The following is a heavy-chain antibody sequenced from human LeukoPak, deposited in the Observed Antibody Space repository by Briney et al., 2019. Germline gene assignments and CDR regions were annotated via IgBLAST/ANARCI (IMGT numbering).Heavy chain of an antibody. CDR1: GYSISSGYY. V-gene: IGHV4-38-2*01. D-gene: IGHD4-17*01. CDR3: ARVRLSTVMNLPFDP. CDR2: IYHSGST. Sequence: SETLSLTCAVSGYSISSGYYWGWIRQPPGKGLEWIGNIYHSGSTYYNPSLKSRVTISGDTSKNQFSLKLRSVTAADTAVYYCARVRLSTVMNLPFDPWGQGTLVTVSS. J-gene: IGHJ5*02.